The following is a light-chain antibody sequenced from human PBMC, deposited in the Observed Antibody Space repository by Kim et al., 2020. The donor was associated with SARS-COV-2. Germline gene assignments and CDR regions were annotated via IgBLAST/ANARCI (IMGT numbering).Light chain of an antibody. V-gene: IGKV3-20*01. CDR1: RRSADNY. Sequence: SAGERATPPCWTTRRSADNYLAWYQQKPGQAPRLLIYAASTRATGIPDRFSGSGSGTDFILTISSLEPEDFAVYYCQQYGNSPPYSFGQTTKLKIK. J-gene: IGKJ2*03. CDR2: AAS. CDR3: QQYGNSPPYS.